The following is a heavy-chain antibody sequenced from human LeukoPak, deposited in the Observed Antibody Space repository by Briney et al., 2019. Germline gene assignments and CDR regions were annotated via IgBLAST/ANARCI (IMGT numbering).Heavy chain of an antibody. CDR1: GFTFSTYG. CDR2: IWYDGSNK. Sequence: GSLRLSCAASGFTFSTYGLHWVRQAPGKGLEWVALIWYDGSNKYYADSVKGRFTISRDNSKNTLYLQMNSLRAEDTAVYYCARGLWDTAMVTVDYWGQGTLVTVSS. D-gene: IGHD5-18*01. V-gene: IGHV3-33*01. J-gene: IGHJ4*02. CDR3: ARGLWDTAMVTVDY.